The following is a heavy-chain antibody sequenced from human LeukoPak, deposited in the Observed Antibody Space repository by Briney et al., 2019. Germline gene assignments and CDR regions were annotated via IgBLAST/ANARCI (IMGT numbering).Heavy chain of an antibody. D-gene: IGHD3-22*01. V-gene: IGHV3-30*18. CDR1: GFTFSSYG. CDR3: GKTYDSSGEFDY. Sequence: GGSLRLSCAASGFTFSSYGMHWVRQAPGKGLEWVAVISYDGSNKYYADSVKGRFTISRDNSKNTLYLQMNSLRAEDTAVYYCGKTYDSSGEFDYWGQGTLVTVSS. J-gene: IGHJ4*02. CDR2: ISYDGSNK.